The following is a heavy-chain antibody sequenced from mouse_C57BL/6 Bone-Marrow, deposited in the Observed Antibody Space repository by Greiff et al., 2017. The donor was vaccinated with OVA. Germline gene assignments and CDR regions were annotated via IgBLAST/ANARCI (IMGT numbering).Heavy chain of an antibody. V-gene: IGHV1-64*01. D-gene: IGHD2-4*01. Sequence: QVQLQQPGAELVKPGASVKLSCKASGYTFTSYWMHWVKQRPGQGLEWIGMIHPNSGSTNYNEKFKSKATLTVDKSSSTAYMQLSSLTSEDSAVYYCASLIYYDYDEGAYWGQGTLVTVSA. CDR3: ASLIYYDYDEGAY. CDR1: GYTFTSYW. J-gene: IGHJ3*01. CDR2: IHPNSGST.